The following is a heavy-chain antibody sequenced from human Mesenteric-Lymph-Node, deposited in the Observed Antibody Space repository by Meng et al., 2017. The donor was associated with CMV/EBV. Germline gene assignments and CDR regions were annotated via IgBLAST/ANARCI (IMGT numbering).Heavy chain of an antibody. CDR3: ARDRVPEPPLEWPQLWGENF. CDR1: GFTFRRYT. D-gene: IGHD3-3*01. Sequence: GGSLRLSCAASGFTFRRYTMNWVRQAPGKGPEWVSSISSSSGYIFYSDSVKGRFTISRDNAKHSLFLQMRSLRAEDTAVYYCARDRVPEPPLEWPQLWGENFWGQGALVTVSS. V-gene: IGHV3-21*01. CDR2: ISSSSGYI. J-gene: IGHJ4*02.